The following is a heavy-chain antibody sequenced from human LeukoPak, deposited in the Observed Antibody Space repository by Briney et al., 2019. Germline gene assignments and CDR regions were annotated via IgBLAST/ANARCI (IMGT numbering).Heavy chain of an antibody. V-gene: IGHV4-34*10. CDR2: INHSGST. Sequence: SETLSLTCAVYGGSFSGYYWSWIRQPPGKGLEWIGEINHSGSTNYNPSLGSRLTVSLDSSKNQFSLNLASVTAEDTAIYFCARYKPGGPALNHWGQGTLVTVSS. D-gene: IGHD2-8*02. CDR1: GGSFSGYY. J-gene: IGHJ1*01. CDR3: ARYKPGGPALNH.